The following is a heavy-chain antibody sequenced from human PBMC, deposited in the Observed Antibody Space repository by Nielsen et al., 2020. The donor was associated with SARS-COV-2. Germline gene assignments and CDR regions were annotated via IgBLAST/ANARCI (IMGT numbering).Heavy chain of an antibody. CDR1: GGSISSSSFH. CDR2: IYYGGKS. D-gene: IGHD1-1*01. J-gene: IGHJ4*02. CDR3: TRQSVYNWNPGDY. Sequence: SETLSLTCTVSGGSISSSSFHWGWIRQPPGKGLEWIGSIYYGGKSYYKSSLKSRVTISVETSENRFSLKLSSVTAADTAVYYCTRQSVYNWNPGDYWGQGTLVTVSS. V-gene: IGHV4-39*01.